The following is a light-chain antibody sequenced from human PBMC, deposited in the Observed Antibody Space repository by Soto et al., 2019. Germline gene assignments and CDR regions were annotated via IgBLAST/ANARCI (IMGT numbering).Light chain of an antibody. Sequence: QSVLTQPPSVSGAPGQRVTVSCTGSRSNIGADYDVHWYQQPPGTAPKLMIYEVSNRPSGVPDRFSGSKSGNTASLTISGLQAEDEADYYCSLYTSSSTEVFGTGTKVTVL. CDR2: EVS. CDR3: SLYTSSSTEV. V-gene: IGLV2-18*01. CDR1: RSNIGADYD. J-gene: IGLJ1*01.